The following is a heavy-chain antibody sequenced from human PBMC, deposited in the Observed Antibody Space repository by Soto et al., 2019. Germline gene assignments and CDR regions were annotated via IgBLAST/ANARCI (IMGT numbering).Heavy chain of an antibody. J-gene: IGHJ6*03. Sequence: ASAQVSSKASAYTFTSNGTSRLRRHPGEGLLWMGWISDDNGNTKYSQKFQGRVTITTDTSASTAYMELSSLRSEDTAVYYCASSGYCSGTSCHNYYYLDVWGKGTTVTVSS. CDR3: ASSGYCSGTSCHNYYYLDV. D-gene: IGHD2-2*03. CDR1: AYTFTSNG. V-gene: IGHV1-18*01. CDR2: ISDDNGNT.